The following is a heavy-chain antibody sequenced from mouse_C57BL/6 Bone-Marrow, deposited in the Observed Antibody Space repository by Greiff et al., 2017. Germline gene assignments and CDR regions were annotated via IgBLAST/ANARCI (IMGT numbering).Heavy chain of an antibody. CDR3: ARRGVITTVVATDAMDY. CDR2: IFPGSGST. V-gene: IGHV1-75*01. D-gene: IGHD1-1*01. J-gene: IGHJ4*01. Sequence: VQLQQSGPELVKPGASVKISCKASGYTFTDYYINWVKQRPGQGLEWIGWIFPGSGSTYYNEKFKGKATITVDKSSSTAYMLLSRLTSEDSAVYFCARRGVITTVVATDAMDYWGQGTSVTVSS. CDR1: GYTFTDYY.